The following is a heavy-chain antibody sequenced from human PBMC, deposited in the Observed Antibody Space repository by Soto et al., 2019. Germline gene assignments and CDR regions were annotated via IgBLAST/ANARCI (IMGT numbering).Heavy chain of an antibody. Sequence: GGSLRLSCAASGFTFSSYVMHWVRQAPGKGLEWVAVISYDGSNKYYADSVKGRFTISRDNSKNTLYLQMNSLRAEDTAVYYCAKNTRLPPNSYYYYYYMDVWGKGTTVTVSS. D-gene: IGHD4-17*01. V-gene: IGHV3-30*18. J-gene: IGHJ6*03. CDR1: GFTFSSYV. CDR2: ISYDGSNK. CDR3: AKNTRLPPNSYYYYYYMDV.